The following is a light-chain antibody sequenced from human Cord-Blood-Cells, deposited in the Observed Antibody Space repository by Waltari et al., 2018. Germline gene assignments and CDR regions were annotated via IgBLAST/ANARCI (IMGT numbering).Light chain of an antibody. Sequence: ESVLTQSPGTLSLAPGERATLSCRASQSVSSSYLAWYQQKPGQAPRLLIYGASSRATGIPDRFSGSGSGTDFTLTISILEPEDFAVYYCQQYGSSPPWTFGQGTKVEIK. V-gene: IGKV3-20*01. J-gene: IGKJ1*01. CDR2: GAS. CDR3: QQYGSSPPWT. CDR1: QSVSSSY.